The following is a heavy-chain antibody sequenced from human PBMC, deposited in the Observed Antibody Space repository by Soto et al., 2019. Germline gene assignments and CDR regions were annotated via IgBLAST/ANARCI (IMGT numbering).Heavy chain of an antibody. CDR3: AHKLSGYYYVMDV. D-gene: IGHD3-10*01. CDR2: IYWNGNE. Sequence: QITLRESGPTLVKPTQTLTLTCAYSGFSFSTTGVGVGWFRQPPGQALQWLALIYWNGNERYSPSLNGRLTVTKDTSKNQVLLTMTKVDPVDTATYYCAHKLSGYYYVMDVWGPGTNVTVSS. J-gene: IGHJ6*02. CDR1: GFSFSTTGVG. V-gene: IGHV2-5*01.